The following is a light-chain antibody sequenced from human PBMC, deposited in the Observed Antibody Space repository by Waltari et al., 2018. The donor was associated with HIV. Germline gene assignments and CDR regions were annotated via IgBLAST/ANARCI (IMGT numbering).Light chain of an antibody. J-gene: IGLJ3*02. CDR1: SPNIGSNT. V-gene: IGLV1-44*01. CDR2: SKY. CDR3: AAWDGNGHWV. Sequence: QSVLTQPPSASGAPGQRVTIPCSGSSPNIGSNTVSWYQQVPGTAPKFLIYSKYQRPSGVPDRFSGSKSGTSASLAISGLQSEDEADYYCAAWDGNGHWVFGGGTKLTVL.